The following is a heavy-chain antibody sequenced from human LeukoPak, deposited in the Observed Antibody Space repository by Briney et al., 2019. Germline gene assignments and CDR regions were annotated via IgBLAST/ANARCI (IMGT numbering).Heavy chain of an antibody. D-gene: IGHD3-22*01. Sequence: GGSLRLSCAASGFTFSNYGMHWVRQAPGKGLEWVAVIWYDGSNKYYADFVKGRFTISRNNSKNTLYLQMNSLRAEDTAVYYCAKPTFSYYYDSSGYSSFDYWGQGTQVTVSS. CDR1: GFTFSNYG. CDR3: AKPTFSYYYDSSGYSSFDY. J-gene: IGHJ4*02. CDR2: IWYDGSNK. V-gene: IGHV3-33*06.